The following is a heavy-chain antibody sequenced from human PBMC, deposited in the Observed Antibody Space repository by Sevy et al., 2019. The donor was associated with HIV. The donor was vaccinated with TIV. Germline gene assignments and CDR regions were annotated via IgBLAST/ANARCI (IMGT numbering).Heavy chain of an antibody. CDR1: GFTFSDYY. CDR2: ISNSGNTR. CDR3: PREISSSRGDLDY. J-gene: IGHJ4*02. D-gene: IGHD6-19*01. Sequence: GGSLRLSCAASGFTFSDYYMTWIRQAPGKGLDWVSYISNSGNTRKYADSVKGRFTISRDNAKNSLYLQMNSLRAEDTDVYYCPREISSSRGDLDYWGQGTLVTVSS. V-gene: IGHV3-11*01.